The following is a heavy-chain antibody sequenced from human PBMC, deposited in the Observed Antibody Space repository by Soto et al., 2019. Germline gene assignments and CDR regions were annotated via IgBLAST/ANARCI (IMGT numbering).Heavy chain of an antibody. D-gene: IGHD6-6*01. J-gene: IGHJ4*02. CDR3: ARGLRIAARTDY. V-gene: IGHV1-69*12. Sequence: QVQLVQSGAEVKKPGSSVKVSCKASGGTFSSYAISWVRQAPGQGLEWMGGIIPICGTANYAQKFQGRVTITADESTSTAYLALSSLRSEDTAVYDRARGLRIAARTDYWGQGTLVTVSS. CDR1: GGTFSSYA. CDR2: IIPICGTA.